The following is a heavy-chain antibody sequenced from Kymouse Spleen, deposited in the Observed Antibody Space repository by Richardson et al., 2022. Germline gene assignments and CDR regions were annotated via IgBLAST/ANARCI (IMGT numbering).Heavy chain of an antibody. Sequence: QVQLQQWGAGLLKPSETLSLTCAVYGGSFSGYYWSWIRQPPGKGLEWIGEINHSGSTNYNPSLKSRVTISVDTSKNQFSLKLSSVTAADTAVYYCARGGITMVRGVLYYGMDVWGQGTTVTVSS. V-gene: IGHV4-34*01. CDR2: INHSGST. CDR1: GGSFSGYY. D-gene: IGHD3-10*01. J-gene: IGHJ6*02. CDR3: ARGGITMVRGVLYYGMDV.